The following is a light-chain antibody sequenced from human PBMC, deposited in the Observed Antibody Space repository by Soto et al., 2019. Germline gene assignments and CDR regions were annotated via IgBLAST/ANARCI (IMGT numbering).Light chain of an antibody. Sequence: QSVLTQPPSASGTPGQRVTISCSGSSSNIGSNTVNWYQQLPGTAPKLLMYTNNQRPSGIPDRFSGSKSGTSASLAISGLKSKDEADYYRAAWDDSLNGPVFGGGTKLTVL. CDR3: AAWDDSLNGPV. CDR1: SSNIGSNT. V-gene: IGLV1-44*01. J-gene: IGLJ2*01. CDR2: TNN.